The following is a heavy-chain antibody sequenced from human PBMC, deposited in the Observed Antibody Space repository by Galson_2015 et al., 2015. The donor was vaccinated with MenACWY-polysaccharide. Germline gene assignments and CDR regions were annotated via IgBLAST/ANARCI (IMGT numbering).Heavy chain of an antibody. D-gene: IGHD2-8*01. V-gene: IGHV3-48*02. CDR1: GFTFSSYS. CDR3: AKYRGSYTFEI. J-gene: IGHJ3*02. CDR2: IYSTSSTI. Sequence: SLRLSCAASGFTFSSYSMNWVRQAPGKGLEWVSYIYSTSSTIYYADSVKGRFTDSRDNAKNSLYLQMNSLGDEDTAVYYCAKYRGSYTFEIWGQGTMVTVSS.